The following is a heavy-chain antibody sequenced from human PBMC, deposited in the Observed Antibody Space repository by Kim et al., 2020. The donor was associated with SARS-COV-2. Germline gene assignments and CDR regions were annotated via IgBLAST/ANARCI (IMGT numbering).Heavy chain of an antibody. V-gene: IGHV3-72*01. CDR3: ALNTPYYYYGMDV. CDR1: GFTFSDHY. Sequence: GESLRLSCAASGFTFSDHYMDWVRQAPGKGLEWVGRTRNKANSYTTEYAASVKGRFTISRDDSKNSLYLQMNSLKTEDTAVYYCALNTPYYYYGMDVWGQGTTVTVSS. CDR2: TRNKANSYTT. J-gene: IGHJ6*02.